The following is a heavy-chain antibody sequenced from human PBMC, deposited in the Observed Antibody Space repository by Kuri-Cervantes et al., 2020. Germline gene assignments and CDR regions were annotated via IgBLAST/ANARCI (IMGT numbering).Heavy chain of an antibody. Sequence: GGSLRLSCAASGFTFSSYAMHWVRQAPGKGLEWVAVISYDGSNKYYADSVKGRFTISRDNSKNTLYLQMNSLRAEDTAVYYCAKDRISSSWYYYYYYGMDVWGQGTTVTVSS. V-gene: IGHV3-30-3*01. CDR2: ISYDGSNK. J-gene: IGHJ6*02. D-gene: IGHD6-13*01. CDR3: AKDRISSSWYYYYYYGMDV. CDR1: GFTFSSYA.